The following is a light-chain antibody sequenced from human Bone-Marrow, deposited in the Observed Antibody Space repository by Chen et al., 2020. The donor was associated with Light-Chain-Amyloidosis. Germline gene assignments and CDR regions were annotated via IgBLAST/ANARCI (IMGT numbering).Light chain of an antibody. V-gene: IGKV3-20*01. CDR2: GSS. J-gene: IGKJ4*01. CDR3: QQYGTSPLT. Sequence: DIVLTQSPGTLSLSPGEGANLPCRASQTLSSNYLTWYQQKFGQAPRLLIYGSSSRATGIPDRFTGSGSGTDFTLTINRLEPEEFAMYYCQQYGTSPLTFGGGTKVEIK. CDR1: QTLSSNY.